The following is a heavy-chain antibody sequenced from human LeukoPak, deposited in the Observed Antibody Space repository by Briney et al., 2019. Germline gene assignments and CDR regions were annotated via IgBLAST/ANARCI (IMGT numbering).Heavy chain of an antibody. J-gene: IGHJ5*02. CDR1: GFTFSSYA. CDR3: ARAYVGSSGYPKRLTWFDP. Sequence: QAGGSLRLSCAASGFTFSSYAMSWVRQAPGKGLEWVSAISGSGGSTYYADSVKGRFTISRDNSKNTLYLQMNSLRAEDTAVYYCARAYVGSSGYPKRLTWFDPWGQGTLVTVSS. CDR2: ISGSGGST. V-gene: IGHV3-23*01. D-gene: IGHD3-22*01.